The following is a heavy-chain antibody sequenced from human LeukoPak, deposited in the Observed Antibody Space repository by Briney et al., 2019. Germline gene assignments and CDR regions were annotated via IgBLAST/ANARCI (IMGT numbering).Heavy chain of an antibody. CDR1: GGSLSSYY. D-gene: IGHD3-10*01. CDR3: ARTPRRGGFDQ. V-gene: IGHV4-59*01. J-gene: IGHJ4*02. CDR2: IYYTGST. Sequence: SETLSLTCTVSGGSLSSYYWSWLRQPPGKGLEWIAYIYYTGSTNYNPSLKSRVTISGDMSNNQFSLKLSSVTAADTAVYYCARTPRRGGFDQWGQGTLVTVSS.